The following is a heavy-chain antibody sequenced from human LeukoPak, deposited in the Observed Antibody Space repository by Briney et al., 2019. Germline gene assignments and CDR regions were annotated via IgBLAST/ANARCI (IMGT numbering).Heavy chain of an antibody. Sequence: GGSLRLSCAASGFAFSTYTMNWVRQAPGKGLEWISCINSASSDIYYADSVWGRFTISRDNAKNSLYLQMNSLRAEDTGVYYCARDRHPLGSYAPPFDYWGQGILVTVSS. V-gene: IGHV3-21*01. J-gene: IGHJ4*02. CDR2: INSASSDI. D-gene: IGHD3-16*01. CDR3: ARDRHPLGSYAPPFDY. CDR1: GFAFSTYT.